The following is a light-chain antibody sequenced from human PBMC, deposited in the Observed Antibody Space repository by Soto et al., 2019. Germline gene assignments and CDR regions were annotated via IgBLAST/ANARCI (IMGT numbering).Light chain of an antibody. J-gene: IGLJ2*01. CDR1: STNIGAGYD. CDR2: GDN. CDR3: QSYDTSLSGLVV. V-gene: IGLV1-40*01. Sequence: QSVLTQPPSVSGAPGQRVTISCTGSSTNIGAGYDVHSYRQLPGAAPKVLIYGDNNRPSGVPDRFSGSKSGTSASLAITGLQSEDEADYYCQSYDTSLSGLVVFGGGTKVTVL.